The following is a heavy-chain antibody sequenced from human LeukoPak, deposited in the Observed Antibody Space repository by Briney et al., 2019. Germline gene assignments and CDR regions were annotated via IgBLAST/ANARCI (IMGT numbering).Heavy chain of an antibody. CDR2: SRNKANSYIT. V-gene: IGHV3-72*01. Sequence: GGSLRLSCAASGFTFSDHYMDWVRQAPGKGLEWVGRSRNKANSYITEYAASVKGRFTISRDDSKNSLYLQMNSLKTEDTAVYYCTRAAFDIWGQGTMVTVSS. J-gene: IGHJ3*02. CDR3: TRAAFDI. CDR1: GFTFSDHY.